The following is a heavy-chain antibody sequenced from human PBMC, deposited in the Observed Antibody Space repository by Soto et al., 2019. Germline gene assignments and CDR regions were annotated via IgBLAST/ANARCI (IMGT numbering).Heavy chain of an antibody. V-gene: IGHV5-51*01. CDR3: ARLPGVRGVFDGFNV. CDR2: IYPGDSDT. D-gene: IGHD3-10*01. J-gene: IGHJ3*01. Sequence: GESLKISCKGSEYSFSTYWIAWVRQMPGKGLEWMGIIYPGDSDTRYSPSFQGQVTISADKSISTAYLQWSSLKASDTAMYFCARLPGVRGVFDGFNVWGQGTMVTVSS. CDR1: EYSFSTYW.